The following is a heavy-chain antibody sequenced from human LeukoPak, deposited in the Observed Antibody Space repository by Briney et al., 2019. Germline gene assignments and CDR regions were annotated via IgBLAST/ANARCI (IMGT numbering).Heavy chain of an antibody. D-gene: IGHD3-22*01. V-gene: IGHV4-34*01. J-gene: IGHJ4*02. CDR3: ARVYYYDSSGFWAFDY. CDR1: GGSFSGYY. Sequence: SETLSLTCAVYGGSFSGYYWSWIRQPPGKGLEWIGEINHSGSTNYNPSLKSRVTISVDTSKNQFSLKLSSVTAADTAVCYCARVYYYDSSGFWAFDYWGQGTLVTVSS. CDR2: INHSGST.